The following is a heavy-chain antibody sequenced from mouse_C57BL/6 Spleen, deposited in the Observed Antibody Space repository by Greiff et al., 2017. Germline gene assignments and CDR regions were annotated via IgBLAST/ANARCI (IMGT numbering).Heavy chain of an antibody. CDR2: ISDGGSYT. Sequence: EVQRVESGGGLVKPGGSLKLSCAASGFTFSSYAMSWVRQTPEQRLEWVATISDGGSYTYYPDNVKGRFTISRDNAKNNLYLQMSHLKSADTAMYYSARATAQASGYFDYWGQGTTLTVSS. V-gene: IGHV5-4*01. CDR1: GFTFSSYA. CDR3: ARATAQASGYFDY. J-gene: IGHJ2*01. D-gene: IGHD3-2*02.